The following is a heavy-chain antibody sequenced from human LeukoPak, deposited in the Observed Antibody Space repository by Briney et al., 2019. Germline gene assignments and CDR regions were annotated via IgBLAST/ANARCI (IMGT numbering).Heavy chain of an antibody. CDR1: GYTLTELS. V-gene: IGHV1-24*01. J-gene: IGHJ3*02. Sequence: ASVKVSRKFSGYTLTELSMHWVRQAPGKGLEWMGGFDPEDGETIYAQKFQGRVTMTEDTSTDTAYMELSSLRSEDTAVYYCATCSRDCSAFDIWGQGTMVTVSS. CDR3: ATCSRDCSAFDI. D-gene: IGHD3/OR15-3a*01. CDR2: FDPEDGET.